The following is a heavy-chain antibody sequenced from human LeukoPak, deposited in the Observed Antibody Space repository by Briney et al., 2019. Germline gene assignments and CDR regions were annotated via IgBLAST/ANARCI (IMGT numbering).Heavy chain of an antibody. J-gene: IGHJ3*02. CDR1: SGSISSSSYY. V-gene: IGHV4-39*01. D-gene: IGHD3-9*01. CDR3: ATNYDILTGPSFDAFDI. CDR2: IYYSGST. Sequence: SETLSLTCTVSSGSISSSSYYWGWIRQPPGKGLEWIGSIYYSGSTYYNPSLKSRVTISVDMSKNQFSLKLSSVTAADTAVYYCATNYDILTGPSFDAFDIWGQGTMVTVSS.